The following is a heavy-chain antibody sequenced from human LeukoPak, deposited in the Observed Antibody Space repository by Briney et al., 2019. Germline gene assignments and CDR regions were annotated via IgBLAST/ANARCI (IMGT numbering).Heavy chain of an antibody. J-gene: IGHJ3*02. CDR1: GGSISSGSYY. CDR2: IYTSGST. V-gene: IGHV4-61*09. D-gene: IGHD6-13*01. CDR3: ARDKPSWYPAGDAAFDI. Sequence: SQTLSLTCTVSGGSISSGSYYWSWIRQPAGKGLEWIGHIYTSGSTNYSPSLKSRVTISLDTSKNQFSLKLSSVTAADTAVYYCARDKPSWYPAGDAAFDIWGQGTMVTVSS.